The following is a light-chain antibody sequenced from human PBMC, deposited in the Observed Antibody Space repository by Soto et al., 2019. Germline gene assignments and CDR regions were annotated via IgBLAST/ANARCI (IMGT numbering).Light chain of an antibody. CDR3: SSYTSSSTVV. CDR2: DVS. V-gene: IGLV2-14*01. Sequence: QSVLTQPASVSGSPGQSITISCTGTSSDVGGYNYVSWYQQHPGKAPKLMIYDVSHRPSGVSSRFSGSKSGNTASLTISGLQAEDEAGYYCSSYTSSSTVVFGGGTQLTVL. CDR1: SSDVGGYNY. J-gene: IGLJ2*01.